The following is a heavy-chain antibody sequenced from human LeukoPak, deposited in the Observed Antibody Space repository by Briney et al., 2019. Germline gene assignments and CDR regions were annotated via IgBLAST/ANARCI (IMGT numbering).Heavy chain of an antibody. J-gene: IGHJ4*02. Sequence: GGSLRLSCAASGFTFSGSAMHWVRQASGKGLEWVGRIRSKANSYATAYAASVKGRFTISRDDSKNTAYLQMNSPKTEDTAVYYCTRPHTAMAIDFDYWGQGTLVTVSS. CDR2: IRSKANSYAT. CDR3: TRPHTAMAIDFDY. V-gene: IGHV3-73*01. D-gene: IGHD5-18*01. CDR1: GFTFSGSA.